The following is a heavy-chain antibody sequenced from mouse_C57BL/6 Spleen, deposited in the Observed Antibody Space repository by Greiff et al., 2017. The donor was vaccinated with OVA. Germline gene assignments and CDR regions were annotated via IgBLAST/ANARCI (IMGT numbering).Heavy chain of an antibody. V-gene: IGHV1-69*01. CDR1: GYTFTSYW. CDR2: IDPSDSYT. J-gene: IGHJ3*01. D-gene: IGHD2-3*01. CDR3: ARVPYDDYGGFAY. Sequence: VQLQQPGAELVMPGASVKLSCKASGYTFTSYWMHWVKQRPGQGLEWIGEIDPSDSYTNYNQKFKGKSTLTVDKSSSTAYMQLSSLTSEDSAVDDCARVPYDDYGGFAYWGQGTSLTVSA.